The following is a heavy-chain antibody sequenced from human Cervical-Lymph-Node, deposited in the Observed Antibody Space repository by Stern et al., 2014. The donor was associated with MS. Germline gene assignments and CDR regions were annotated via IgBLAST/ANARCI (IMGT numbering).Heavy chain of an antibody. D-gene: IGHD6-6*01. CDR1: GFTFRNYG. CDR2: ISSSGGTI. CDR3: ARGGAARPDY. J-gene: IGHJ4*02. V-gene: IGHV3-48*01. Sequence: EMQLVESGGGLVQPGGSLRLSCAASGFTFRNYGMNWVRQAPGRGLEWVSYISSSGGTISYGDSVKGRFTISRDNAKSLLYLHMNSPRAEDTAVYYCARGGAARPDYWGQGTLVTVSS.